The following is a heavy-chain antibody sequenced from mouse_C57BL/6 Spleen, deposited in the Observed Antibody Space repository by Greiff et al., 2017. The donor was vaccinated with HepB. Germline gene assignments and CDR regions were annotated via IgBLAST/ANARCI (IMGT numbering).Heavy chain of an antibody. J-gene: IGHJ1*03. Sequence: EVQLQQSGPELVKPGASVKIPCKASGYTFTDYNMDWVKQSHGKSLEWIGDINPNNGGTIYNQKFKGKATLTVDKSSSTAYMELRSLTSEDTAVYYCARSYYGSSYWYIDGWGTGTTVTVSS. CDR2: INPNNGGT. D-gene: IGHD1-1*01. V-gene: IGHV1-18*01. CDR3: ARSYYGSSYWYIDG. CDR1: GYTFTDYN.